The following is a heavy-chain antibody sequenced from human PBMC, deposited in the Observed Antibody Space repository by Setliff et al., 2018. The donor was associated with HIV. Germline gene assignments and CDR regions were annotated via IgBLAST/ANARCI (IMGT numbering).Heavy chain of an antibody. CDR2: IYTTGST. V-gene: IGHV4-59*01. D-gene: IGHD3-16*01. CDR1: GDSTSSYY. Sequence: KPSETLSLTCPVSGDSTSSYYWSWIRQPPGKGLEWIGYIYTTGSTNYNPSLKSRVTISLDNSRKTLYLQMSSLRTGDTAVYYCAREEPALLSVFALGHWGQGTLVTVSS. CDR3: AREEPALLSVFALGH. J-gene: IGHJ4*02.